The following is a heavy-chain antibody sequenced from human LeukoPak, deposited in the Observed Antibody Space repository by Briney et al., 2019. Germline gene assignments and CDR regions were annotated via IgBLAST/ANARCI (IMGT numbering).Heavy chain of an antibody. V-gene: IGHV3-23*01. CDR1: GFTFSSYA. D-gene: IGHD6-19*01. CDR3: ARQGQWLVHWYFDL. J-gene: IGHJ2*01. Sequence: GGSLRLSCAASGFTFSSYAMSWVRQAPGKGLEWVSAISGSGGSTYYADSVKGRFTISRDNSKNTLYLQMNSLRAEDTAVYYCARQGQWLVHWYFDLWGRGTLVTVSS. CDR2: ISGSGGST.